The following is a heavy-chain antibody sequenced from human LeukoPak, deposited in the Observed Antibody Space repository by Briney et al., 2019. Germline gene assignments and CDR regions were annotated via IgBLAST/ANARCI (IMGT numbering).Heavy chain of an antibody. CDR3: ARGGWLLLLVFDY. V-gene: IGHV4-34*01. CDR1: GGSFSGYY. D-gene: IGHD3-22*01. Sequence: SETLSLTCAVYGGSFSGYYWSWIRQPPGKRLEWIGEINHSGSTNYNPSLKSRVTISVDTSKNQFSLKLSSVTAADTAVYYCARGGWLLLLVFDYWGQGTLVTVSS. CDR2: INHSGST. J-gene: IGHJ4*02.